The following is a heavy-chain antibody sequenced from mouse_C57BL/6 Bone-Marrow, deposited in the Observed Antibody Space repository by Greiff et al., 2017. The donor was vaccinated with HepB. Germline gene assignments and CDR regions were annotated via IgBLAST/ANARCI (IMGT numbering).Heavy chain of an antibody. J-gene: IGHJ4*01. CDR2: ISSGSSTI. CDR1: GFTFSDYG. V-gene: IGHV5-17*01. Sequence: DVMLVESGGGLVKPGGSLKLSCAASGFTFSDYGMHWVRQAPEKGLEWVAYISSGSSTIYYADTVKGRFTISRDNAKNTLFLQMTSLRSEDTAMYYCASYYGNAMDYWGQGTSVTVSS. CDR3: ASYYGNAMDY. D-gene: IGHD1-1*01.